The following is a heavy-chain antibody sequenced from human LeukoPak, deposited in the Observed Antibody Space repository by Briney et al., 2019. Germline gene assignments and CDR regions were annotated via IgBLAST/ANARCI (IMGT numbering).Heavy chain of an antibody. V-gene: IGHV3-21*04. D-gene: IGHD6-13*01. J-gene: IGHJ5*01. Sequence: GGSLRLSCAASGFTFSGFGMNWVRQAPGKGLEWVSSISSSSTFIHYADSVKGRFTISRDNAKNSLHLQMSSLRDEDTAVYYCARAVAATGSDSWGQGTLVTVSS. CDR3: ARAVAATGSDS. CDR2: ISSSSTFI. CDR1: GFTFSGFG.